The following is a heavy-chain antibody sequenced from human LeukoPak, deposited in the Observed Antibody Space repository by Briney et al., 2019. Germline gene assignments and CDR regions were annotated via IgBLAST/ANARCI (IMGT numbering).Heavy chain of an antibody. CDR3: ARWEVRLNAFEM. CDR1: GVSISGDY. D-gene: IGHD3-10*01. V-gene: IGHV4-4*07. Sequence: SETLSLTCTVSGVSISGDYWSWFRQPAGKGPEWIGRIYTGGSTNYNPSLKSRVTISADTSKNQFSLKLKSVTAADTAVYYCARWEVRLNAFEMWGQGTMVTVSS. J-gene: IGHJ3*02. CDR2: IYTGGST.